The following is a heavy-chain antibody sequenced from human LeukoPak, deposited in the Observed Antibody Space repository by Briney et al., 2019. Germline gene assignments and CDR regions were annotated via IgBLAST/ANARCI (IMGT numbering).Heavy chain of an antibody. J-gene: IGHJ3*02. Sequence: GASVKVSCKASGYTFTSYAMNWVRQAPGQGLEWMGWINTNTGNPTYAQGFTGRFVFSLDTSVSTAYLQISSLKAEDTAVYYCARVSVTIFGVVLWAFDIWGQGTMVTVSS. V-gene: IGHV7-4-1*02. CDR3: ARVSVTIFGVVLWAFDI. CDR1: GYTFTSYA. CDR2: INTNTGNP. D-gene: IGHD3-3*01.